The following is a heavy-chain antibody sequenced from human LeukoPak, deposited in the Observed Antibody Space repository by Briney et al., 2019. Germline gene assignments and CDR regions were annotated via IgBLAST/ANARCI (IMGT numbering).Heavy chain of an antibody. Sequence: GGSLRLSCAASGFTFNNFAMNWVRQAPGKGLEWVSSVNFRGTISYYADSVKGRFTISRDNSKNTLFLQMDSLRAEDAAIYYCAKGERGIDYWGQGTLVTVSS. D-gene: IGHD7-27*01. CDR2: VNFRGTIS. CDR1: GFTFNNFA. CDR3: AKGERGIDY. J-gene: IGHJ4*02. V-gene: IGHV3-23*01.